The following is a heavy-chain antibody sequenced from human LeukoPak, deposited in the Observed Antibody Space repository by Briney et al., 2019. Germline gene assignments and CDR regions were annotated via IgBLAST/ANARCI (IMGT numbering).Heavy chain of an antibody. CDR1: GFTVSSNY. Sequence: GGSLRLSCAASGFTVSSNYMSWVRQAPGKGLEWVSVIYSGGSTYYADSVKGRFTISRDNSKNTLYLQMNSLRAEDTAVYYCARALKWLRFTNYYMDVWGKGTTVTVSS. J-gene: IGHJ6*03. D-gene: IGHD5-12*01. CDR2: IYSGGST. CDR3: ARALKWLRFTNYYMDV. V-gene: IGHV3-66*01.